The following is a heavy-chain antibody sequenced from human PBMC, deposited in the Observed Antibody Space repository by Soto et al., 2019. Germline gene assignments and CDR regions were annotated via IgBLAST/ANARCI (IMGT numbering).Heavy chain of an antibody. Sequence: PSETLSLTCAVYGGSFSGYYWSWIRQPPGKGLEWIGEINHSGSTNYNPSLKSRVTISVDTSKNQFSLKLSSVPAADTAVYYCARATRRMVRGVITNYYYYGMDVWGQGTTVTVSS. J-gene: IGHJ6*02. CDR1: GGSFSGYY. CDR2: INHSGST. V-gene: IGHV4-34*01. CDR3: ARATRRMVRGVITNYYYYGMDV. D-gene: IGHD3-10*01.